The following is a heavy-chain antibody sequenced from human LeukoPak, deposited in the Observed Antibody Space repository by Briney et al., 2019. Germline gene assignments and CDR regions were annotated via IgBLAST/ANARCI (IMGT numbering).Heavy chain of an antibody. V-gene: IGHV1-2*02. J-gene: IGHJ4*02. CDR2: INPNSGGT. Sequence: ASVKVSCKASGYTFTGYYMHWVRQAPGQGLEWMGWINPNSGGTNYAQKFQGRVTMTRDTSISTAYMELSRLRSDDTAVYYCGRDVGQTGTIDYWGQGTLVTVSS. CDR3: GRDVGQTGTIDY. D-gene: IGHD1-1*01. CDR1: GYTFTGYY.